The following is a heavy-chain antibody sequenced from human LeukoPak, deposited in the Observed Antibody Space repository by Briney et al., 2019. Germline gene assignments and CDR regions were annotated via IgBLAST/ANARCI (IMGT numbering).Heavy chain of an antibody. D-gene: IGHD1-26*01. Sequence: PSETLSLTCTVSGGSISSYYWSWIRQPPGKGLEWIGYIYYSGSTNYNPSLKSRVTISVDTSKNQFSLKLSSVTAADTAVYYCARGGKELFDYWGQGTLVTVSS. J-gene: IGHJ4*02. CDR2: IYYSGST. V-gene: IGHV4-59*01. CDR3: ARGGKELFDY. CDR1: GGSISSYY.